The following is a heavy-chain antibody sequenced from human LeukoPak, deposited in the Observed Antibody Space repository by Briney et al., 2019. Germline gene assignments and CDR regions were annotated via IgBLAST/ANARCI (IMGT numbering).Heavy chain of an antibody. CDR2: IYHSGST. CDR1: GHSISSGYY. J-gene: IGHJ4*02. CDR3: ARAPNWKHFDY. Sequence: SETLSLTCTVSGHSISSGYYWGWIRQPPGKGLEWIGSIYHSGSTYYNPSLKSRVTISVDKSKNQFSLKLSSVTAADTAVYYCARAPNWKHFDYWGQGTLVTVSS. D-gene: IGHD1-1*01. V-gene: IGHV4-38-2*02.